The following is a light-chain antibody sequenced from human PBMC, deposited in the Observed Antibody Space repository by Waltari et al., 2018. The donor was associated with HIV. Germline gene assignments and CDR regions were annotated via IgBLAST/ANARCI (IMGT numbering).Light chain of an antibody. CDR2: EVS. V-gene: IGLV2-23*02. J-gene: IGLJ3*02. Sequence: QSALTRPASVSGSPGQSITISCTGTSSDVGSYNLVSWYQQHPGKAPKLMIYEVSKRPSGVSNRFSGSRSGNTASLTISGLQAEDEADYYCCSYAGSSTFNWVFGGGTKLTVL. CDR1: SSDVGSYNL. CDR3: CSYAGSSTFNWV.